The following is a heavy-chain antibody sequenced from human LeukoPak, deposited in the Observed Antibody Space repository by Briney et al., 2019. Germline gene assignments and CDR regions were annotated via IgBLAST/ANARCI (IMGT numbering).Heavy chain of an antibody. D-gene: IGHD2-2*01. CDR2: IYHTGNT. V-gene: IGHV4-38-2*02. CDR3: AREPHCSSTSCYPHYYHGMDV. CDR1: GYSISSGYY. Sequence: PSETLSLTCTVSGYSISSGYYWGWIRQPPGKGLEWIGSIYHTGNTYYNPSLKSRVTISVDTSKNQFSLKLSSVTAADTAVYYCAREPHCSSTSCYPHYYHGMDVWGQGTTVTVSS. J-gene: IGHJ6*02.